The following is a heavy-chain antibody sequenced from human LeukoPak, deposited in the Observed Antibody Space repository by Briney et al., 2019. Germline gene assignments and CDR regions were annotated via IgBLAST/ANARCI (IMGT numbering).Heavy chain of an antibody. CDR3: ARVSYNYLDY. CDR2: INPNSGGT. V-gene: IGHV1-2*02. Sequence: AASVKVSCKASGYTFTGYYMHWVRQAPGQGLEWVGWINPNSGGTNYAQKFQGRVTMTRDTSTSTAYMELSRLTSDDTAVYYCARVSYNYLDYWGQGTLVTVSS. CDR1: GYTFTGYY. D-gene: IGHD5-24*01. J-gene: IGHJ4*02.